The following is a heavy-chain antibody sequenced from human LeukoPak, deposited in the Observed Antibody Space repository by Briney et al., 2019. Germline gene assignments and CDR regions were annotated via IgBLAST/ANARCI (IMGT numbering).Heavy chain of an antibody. CDR3: ARAMYYYDSSGYYLGAFDI. J-gene: IGHJ3*02. V-gene: IGHV4-31*03. CDR1: GGSISSGGYY. D-gene: IGHD3-22*01. Sequence: PSQTLSLTCTVSGGSISSGGYYWSWIRQHPGKGLEWIGYIYYSGSTYYNPSLKSRVTISVDTSKNHFSLKLSSVTAADTAVYYCARAMYYYDSSGYYLGAFDIWGQGTMVTVSS. CDR2: IYYSGST.